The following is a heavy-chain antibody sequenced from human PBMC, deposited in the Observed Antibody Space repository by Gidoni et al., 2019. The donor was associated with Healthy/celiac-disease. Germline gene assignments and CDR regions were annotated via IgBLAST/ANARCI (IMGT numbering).Heavy chain of an antibody. CDR3: ATDGGYSGYEFGAFDI. CDR1: GFTFITSW. V-gene: IGHV3-7*03. J-gene: IGHJ3*02. Sequence: EVQLVESGGGLVQPGGSLRLSCAASGFTFITSWMSWVRQAPGKGREWVAKIKQDGSEKYYVDSGKGRLTISRDNAKNSLYLQMNSLRAEDTAVYYCATDGGYSGYEFGAFDIWGQGTMVTVSS. D-gene: IGHD5-12*01. CDR2: IKQDGSEK.